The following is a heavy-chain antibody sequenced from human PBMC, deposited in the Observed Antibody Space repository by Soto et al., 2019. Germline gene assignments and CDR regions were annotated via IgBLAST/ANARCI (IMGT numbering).Heavy chain of an antibody. J-gene: IGHJ4*02. CDR1: GFTFDDYA. Sequence: EVQLVESGGGLVQPGRSLRLSCAASGFTFDDYAMHWVRQAPGKGLEWVSGISWNSGSTGYADSVKGPFTISRDNAKNSRYLQMNSLRSENTALYYCAKDMGYDLSPLGYFDYWGQGTLVTVSS. V-gene: IGHV3-9*01. CDR3: AKDMGYDLSPLGYFDY. D-gene: IGHD5-12*01. CDR2: ISWNSGST.